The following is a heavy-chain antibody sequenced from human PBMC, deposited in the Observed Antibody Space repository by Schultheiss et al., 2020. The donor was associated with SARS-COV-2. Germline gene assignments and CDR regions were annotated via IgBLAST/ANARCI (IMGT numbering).Heavy chain of an antibody. CDR3: ARDGVFTIFGVVTATSSYGMDV. Sequence: GGSLRLSCAASGFTVSSNYMSWVRQAPGKGLEWVSVIYSGGSTYYADSVKGRFTISRDNAKNSLYLQMNSLRAEDTAVYYCARDGVFTIFGVVTATSSYGMDVWGQGTTVTVSS. CDR1: GFTVSSNY. J-gene: IGHJ6*02. V-gene: IGHV3-66*01. CDR2: IYSGGST. D-gene: IGHD3-3*01.